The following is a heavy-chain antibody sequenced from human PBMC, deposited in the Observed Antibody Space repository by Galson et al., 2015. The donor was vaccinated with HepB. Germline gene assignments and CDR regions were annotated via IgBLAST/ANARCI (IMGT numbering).Heavy chain of an antibody. CDR1: GYTFTSYA. V-gene: IGHV1-3*01. Sequence: SVKVSCKASGYTFTSYAMHWVRQAPGQRLEWMGWINAGNGNTNYAQKLQGRVTMTTDTSTSTAYMGLRSLRSDDTAVYYCARGARRITMVRGGSAEMDVWGQGTTVTVSS. CDR2: INAGNGNT. D-gene: IGHD3-10*01. J-gene: IGHJ6*02. CDR3: ARGARRITMVRGGSAEMDV.